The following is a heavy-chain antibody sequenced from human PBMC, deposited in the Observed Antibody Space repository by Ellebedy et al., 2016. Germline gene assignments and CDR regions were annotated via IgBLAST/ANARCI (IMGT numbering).Heavy chain of an antibody. V-gene: IGHV3-7*01. Sequence: GGSLRLXXAASGITFSSYPMSWVRQAPGKGLEWVALIKLDGSDTRYVDSVRGRFTISRENAKNSLYLQMNSLRVEDTAVYYCVTQRGDYWGQGTLVIVSS. CDR2: IKLDGSDT. CDR1: GITFSSYP. J-gene: IGHJ4*02. CDR3: VTQRGDY.